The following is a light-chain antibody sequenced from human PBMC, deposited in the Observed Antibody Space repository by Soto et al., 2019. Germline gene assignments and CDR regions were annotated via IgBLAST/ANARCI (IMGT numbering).Light chain of an antibody. Sequence: AIRMTQSPSSFSASTGDRVTITCRARQGISSYLAWYQQKPGKAPKLLIYAASTLQSGVPSRFSGSGSATDFTLTLSCLQSEDFATYYCQQYYSYPPELTFGGGTKVEIK. CDR3: QQYYSYPPELT. CDR1: QGISSY. V-gene: IGKV1-8*01. CDR2: AAS. J-gene: IGKJ4*01.